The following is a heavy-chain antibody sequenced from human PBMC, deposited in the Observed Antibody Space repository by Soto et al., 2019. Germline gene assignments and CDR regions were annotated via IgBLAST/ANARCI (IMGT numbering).Heavy chain of an antibody. D-gene: IGHD2-15*01. CDR1: GFTLSSHA. CDR3: AKSVSGYCSGGSCYSFDY. Sequence: GRSLRLSCAASGFTLSSHAMSWVRQAPGKGLEWVSAISGSGGSTYYADSVKGRFTTSRDNSKNTLYLQMNSLRAEDTAVYYCAKSVSGYCSGGSCYSFDYWGQGTLVTVSS. J-gene: IGHJ4*02. CDR2: ISGSGGST. V-gene: IGHV3-23*01.